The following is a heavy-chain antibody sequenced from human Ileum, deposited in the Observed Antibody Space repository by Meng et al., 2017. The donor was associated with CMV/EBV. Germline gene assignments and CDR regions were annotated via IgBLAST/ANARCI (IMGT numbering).Heavy chain of an antibody. D-gene: IGHD1-26*01. CDR3: GRDNGYGGSYFDY. CDR2: VSGSGSST. J-gene: IGHJ4*02. CDR1: GFTFTTYA. V-gene: IGHV3-23*01. Sequence: GGSLRLSWAASGFTFTTYAMSGVRQAPGKGLEWVSAVSGSGSSTYYADSVTGRFTISRHNSKNTLYLQMNSLRAEDTALYSCGRDNGYGGSYFDYWGQGALVTVSS.